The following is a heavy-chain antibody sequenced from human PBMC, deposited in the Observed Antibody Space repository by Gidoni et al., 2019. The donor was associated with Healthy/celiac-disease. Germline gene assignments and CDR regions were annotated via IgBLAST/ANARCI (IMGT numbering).Heavy chain of an antibody. CDR3: ARGLYYYGSGSYVN. D-gene: IGHD3-10*01. CDR1: GWSFSGYY. Sequence: QVQLQQWGAGLLKPSETLSLTCAVYGWSFSGYYWSWIRQPPGKGLEWVGESNHRGSTNYNPSLKSRVTISVDTSKNQFSLKLSSVTAADTAVYYCARGLYYYGSGSYVNWGQGTTVTVSS. J-gene: IGHJ6*02. V-gene: IGHV4-34*01. CDR2: SNHRGST.